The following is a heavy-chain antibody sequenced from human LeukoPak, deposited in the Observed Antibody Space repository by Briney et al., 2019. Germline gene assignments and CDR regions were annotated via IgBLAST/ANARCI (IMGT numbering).Heavy chain of an antibody. Sequence: SVKVSCKASGYTFTGYYMHWVRQAPGQGLEWMGGVIPIFGTANYAQKFQGRVTITADKSTSTAYMELSSLRSEDTAVYYCARDKDPYCSGGSCYAGRGYYYYMDVWGKGTTVTVSS. D-gene: IGHD2-15*01. CDR3: ARDKDPYCSGGSCYAGRGYYYYMDV. CDR2: VIPIFGTA. V-gene: IGHV1-69*06. J-gene: IGHJ6*03. CDR1: GYTFTGYY.